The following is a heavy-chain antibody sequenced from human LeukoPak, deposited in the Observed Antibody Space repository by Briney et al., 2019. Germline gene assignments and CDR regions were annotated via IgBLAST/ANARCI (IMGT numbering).Heavy chain of an antibody. D-gene: IGHD2-2*01. J-gene: IGHJ4*02. CDR1: GGSISSRTYY. CDR2: SYYSGST. CDR3: ARLADCSSTRCHDY. Sequence: PSETLSLTCTVSGGSISSRTYYWGWIRQPPGKRLEWIGSSYYSGSTYYNPSLKSRVTISVDTSKNQFSLKLRSVTAADTAVYYCARLADCSSTRCHDYWGQGTLVTVSS. V-gene: IGHV4-39*01.